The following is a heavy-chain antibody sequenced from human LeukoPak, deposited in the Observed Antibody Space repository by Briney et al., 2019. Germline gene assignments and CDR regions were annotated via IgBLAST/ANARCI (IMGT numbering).Heavy chain of an antibody. CDR3: AERGGKGAFDI. J-gene: IGHJ3*02. Sequence: GGSLRLSCAASGFTFSSYAMSWVRQAPGKGLEWVSAISGSGGSTYYAGSVKGRFTISRDNSKNTLYLQMNSQRAEDTAVYYCAERGGKGAFDIWGQGTMVTVSS. CDR2: ISGSGGST. V-gene: IGHV3-23*01. D-gene: IGHD3-16*01. CDR1: GFTFSSYA.